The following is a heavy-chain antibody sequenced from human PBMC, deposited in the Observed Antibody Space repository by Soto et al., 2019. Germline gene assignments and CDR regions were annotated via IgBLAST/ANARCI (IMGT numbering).Heavy chain of an antibody. CDR3: ATVLRGVVNWFDP. J-gene: IGHJ5*02. Sequence: HLVQSGPGVKKPGDSITVSCKTSGDTFTNLGLSWVRQAPGQGLEWMGWIATYHSNRNYAQKFQGRLTLTTDTSTSSAYMELKSLRYDDTAVYYCATVLRGVVNWFDPWGQGTLVTVSS. V-gene: IGHV1-18*01. D-gene: IGHD3-10*01. CDR2: IATYHSNR. CDR1: GDTFTNLG.